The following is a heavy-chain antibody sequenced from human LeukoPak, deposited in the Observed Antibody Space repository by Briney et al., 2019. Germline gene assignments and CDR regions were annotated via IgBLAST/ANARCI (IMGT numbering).Heavy chain of an antibody. D-gene: IGHD3-22*01. CDR3: TRGSYYDSSGYSGVRLFDY. V-gene: IGHV1-2*02. Sequence: ASVKVSCKASGYTFTGYYMNWVRQAPGQGLEWMGWINPNSGGTNYAQKFQGRVTMTRDTSISTAYMELSRLRSDDTALYYCTRGSYYDSSGYSGVRLFDYWGQGTPVTVPS. CDR1: GYTFTGYY. J-gene: IGHJ4*02. CDR2: INPNSGGT.